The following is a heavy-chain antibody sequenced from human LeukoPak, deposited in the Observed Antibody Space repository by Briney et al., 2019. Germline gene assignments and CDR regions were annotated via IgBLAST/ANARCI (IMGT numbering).Heavy chain of an antibody. J-gene: IGHJ6*03. CDR1: GGSFSGYY. V-gene: IGHV4-34*01. Sequence: SETLSLTCAVYGGSFSGYYWSWIRQPPGKGLEWIGEINHSGSTNYNPSLKSRVTISVDTSKNQFSLKLSSVTAADTAVYYCARVSRSNYYDSSGYYYYMDVWGKGTTVTISS. CDR3: ARVSRSNYYDSSGYYYYMDV. CDR2: INHSGST. D-gene: IGHD3-22*01.